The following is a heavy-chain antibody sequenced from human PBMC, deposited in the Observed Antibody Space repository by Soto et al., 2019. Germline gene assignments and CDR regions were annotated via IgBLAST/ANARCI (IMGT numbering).Heavy chain of an antibody. V-gene: IGHV3-48*03. CDR1: GFNVSNYD. CDR3: ARGGVY. D-gene: IGHD2-8*01. Sequence: PGGALGRSSADSGFNVSNYDMNWVRQAPGGGLEWIAFISGTGFTTYYADSAWPRFTISRDNSQSALFLQMASLTVDDSGIYFCARGGVYWGQGVPVTVYS. J-gene: IGHJ4*02. CDR2: ISGTGFTT.